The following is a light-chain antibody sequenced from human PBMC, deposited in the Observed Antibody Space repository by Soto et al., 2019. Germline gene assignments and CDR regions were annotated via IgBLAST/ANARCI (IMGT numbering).Light chain of an antibody. Sequence: EIVLTQSPATLSVSPGERATLSCRASQSVSNNYLAWYQQKPGQAPRLLIYGASSRATGIPDRFSGSGSGTDFTLTISRLEPEDFAVYYCQQYGSSPPFGGGTKVDIK. CDR1: QSVSNNY. J-gene: IGKJ4*01. CDR3: QQYGSSPP. CDR2: GAS. V-gene: IGKV3-20*01.